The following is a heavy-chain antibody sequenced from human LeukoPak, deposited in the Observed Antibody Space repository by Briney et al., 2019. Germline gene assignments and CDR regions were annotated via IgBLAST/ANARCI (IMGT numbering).Heavy chain of an antibody. D-gene: IGHD3-3*01. V-gene: IGHV1-69*13. CDR1: GGTFSSYA. J-gene: IGHJ6*02. CDR3: ARRTIFGVVISNYYYGMDV. Sequence: SVKVSCKASGGTFSSYAISWVRQAPGQGLEWMGGIIPIFGTANYAQKFQGRVTITADESTSTAYMELSSLRSEDTAVYYCARRTIFGVVISNYYYGMDVWGQGTTVTVSS. CDR2: IIPIFGTA.